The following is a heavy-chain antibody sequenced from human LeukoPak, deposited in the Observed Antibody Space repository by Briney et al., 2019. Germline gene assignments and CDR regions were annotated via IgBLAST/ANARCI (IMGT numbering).Heavy chain of an antibody. D-gene: IGHD3-10*01. Sequence: ASVKVSCKASGYTFTSYGISWVRQAPGQGLDWMGWISAYNGNTNYAQKLQGRVTMTTDTSTSTAYMEPRSLRSDDTAVYYCARVPLIWFGELCYFDYWGQGTLVTVSS. CDR1: GYTFTSYG. CDR2: ISAYNGNT. J-gene: IGHJ4*02. CDR3: ARVPLIWFGELCYFDY. V-gene: IGHV1-18*01.